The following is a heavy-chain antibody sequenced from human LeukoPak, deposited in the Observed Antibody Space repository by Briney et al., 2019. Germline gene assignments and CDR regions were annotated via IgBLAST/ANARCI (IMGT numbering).Heavy chain of an antibody. J-gene: IGHJ6*03. CDR1: GFTLSELS. D-gene: IGHD3-3*02. Sequence: PGASVKVSCKVSGFTLSELSMHWVRQAPGKGLEWVGGFDPKDGEAVYAERFRGRVILPDDRPSNTAYMDLSSLGADDTAVYYCATGIFCATTTCPGYGNYYYFMDVWGEGTTVTV. CDR2: FDPKDGEA. CDR3: ATGIFCATTTCPGYGNYYYFMDV. V-gene: IGHV1-24*01.